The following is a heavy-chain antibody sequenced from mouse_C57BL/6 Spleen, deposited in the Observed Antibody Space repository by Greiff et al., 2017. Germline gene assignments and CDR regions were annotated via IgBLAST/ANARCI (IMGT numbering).Heavy chain of an antibody. Sequence: EVHLVESGGGLVQPGGSLSLSCAASGFTFTDYYMSWVRQPPGKALEWLGFIRNKANGYTTEYSASVKGRFTISRDNSQSILYLQMNALRAEDSATYYCARYNYGSSFRFFYYAMDYWGQGTSVTVSS. CDR2: IRNKANGYTT. CDR3: ARYNYGSSFRFFYYAMDY. CDR1: GFTFTDYY. D-gene: IGHD1-1*01. J-gene: IGHJ4*01. V-gene: IGHV7-3*01.